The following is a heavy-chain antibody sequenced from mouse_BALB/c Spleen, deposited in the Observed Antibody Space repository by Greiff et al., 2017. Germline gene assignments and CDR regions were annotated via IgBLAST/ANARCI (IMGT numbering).Heavy chain of an antibody. Sequence: EVQLVESGGGLVKPGGSLKLSCAASGFTFSSYAMSWVRQTPEKRLEWVASISSGGSTYYPDSVKGRFTISRDNARNILYLQMSSLRSEDTAMYYCARGRIMITYYFDYWGQGTTLTVSS. CDR1: GFTFSSYA. V-gene: IGHV5-6-5*01. D-gene: IGHD2-4*01. CDR2: ISSGGST. CDR3: ARGRIMITYYFDY. J-gene: IGHJ2*01.